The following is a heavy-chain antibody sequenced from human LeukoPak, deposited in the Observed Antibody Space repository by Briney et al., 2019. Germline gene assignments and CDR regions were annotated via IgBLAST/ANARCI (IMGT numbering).Heavy chain of an antibody. CDR1: GGSFSGYY. J-gene: IGHJ5*02. Sequence: SETLSLTCAVYGGSFSGYYWSWIRQPPGKGLEWIGEINHSGSNNYNPSLKRRVTISVDTSKNQFSLKLSSVTAADTAVYYCASIMITFGGVIARARTIDPWGQGTLVTVSS. D-gene: IGHD3-16*02. CDR3: ASIMITFGGVIARARTIDP. CDR2: INHSGSN. V-gene: IGHV4-34*01.